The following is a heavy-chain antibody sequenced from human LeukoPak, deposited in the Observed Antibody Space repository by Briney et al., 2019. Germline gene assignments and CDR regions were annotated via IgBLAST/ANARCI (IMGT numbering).Heavy chain of an antibody. V-gene: IGHV3-30*04. CDR3: ARGPDGGNSLRYFDY. CDR2: ISYDGSNK. D-gene: IGHD4-23*01. CDR1: GFTFSSYA. J-gene: IGHJ4*02. Sequence: PGRSLRLSCAASGFTFSSYAMHWVRQAPGKGLEWVAVISYDGSNKYYADSVKGRFTISRDNSKNTLYLQMNSLRAEDTAVYYCARGPDGGNSLRYFDYWGQGNLVTVSS.